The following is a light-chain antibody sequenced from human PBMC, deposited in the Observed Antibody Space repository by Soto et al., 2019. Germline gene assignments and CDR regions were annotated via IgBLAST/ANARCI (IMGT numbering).Light chain of an antibody. J-gene: IGKJ2*01. Sequence: EIVMTQSPATLSVSPGERATLSCRASQSVSSNLAWYQQKPGQAPRLLIYGASTRATGVPARFSGSGSGTDFTLTFSSLQSEDFAVYYWQQYNNWPPYTFGQGTKLEIK. CDR3: QQYNNWPPYT. CDR2: GAS. V-gene: IGKV3-15*01. CDR1: QSVSSN.